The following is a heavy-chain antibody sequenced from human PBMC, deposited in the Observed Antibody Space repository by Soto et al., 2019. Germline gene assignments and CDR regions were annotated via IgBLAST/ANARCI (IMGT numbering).Heavy chain of an antibody. CDR3: ARLGYYDSSGYSYNWFDP. CDR1: GYTFTSYG. Sequence: GASVKVSCKASGYTFTSYGISCVRQAPGQGLEWMGWISAYNGNTNYAQKLQGRVTMTTDTSTSTAYMELRSLRSDDTAVYYCARLGYYDSSGYSYNWFDPWGQGTLVPVSS. J-gene: IGHJ5*02. D-gene: IGHD3-22*01. CDR2: ISAYNGNT. V-gene: IGHV1-18*01.